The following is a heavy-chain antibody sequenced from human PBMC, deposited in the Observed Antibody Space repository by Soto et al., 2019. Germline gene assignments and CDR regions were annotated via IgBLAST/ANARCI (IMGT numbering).Heavy chain of an antibody. CDR2: IYHSGST. Sequence: SETLSLTCAVSGGSISSSNWWSWVRQPPGKGLEWIGEIYHSGSTNYNPSLKSRVTISVDKSKNQFSLKLSSVTAADTAVYYCARVRYYGSGSYFGYWGQGALVTVSS. J-gene: IGHJ4*02. CDR1: GGSISSSNW. D-gene: IGHD3-10*01. V-gene: IGHV4-4*02. CDR3: ARVRYYGSGSYFGY.